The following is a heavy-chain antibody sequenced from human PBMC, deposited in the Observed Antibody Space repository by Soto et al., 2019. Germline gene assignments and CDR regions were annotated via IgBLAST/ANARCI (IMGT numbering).Heavy chain of an antibody. V-gene: IGHV1-18*04. CDR1: GYTFTSYG. CDR3: ARDVYSSSWADAFDI. J-gene: IGHJ3*02. D-gene: IGHD6-13*01. CDR2: ISAYNGNT. Sequence: ASVKVSCKASGYTFTSYGISWVRQAPGQGLEWMGWISAYNGNTNYAQKLQGRVTMTTDTSTSTAYMELRSLRSDGTAVYYCARDVYSSSWADAFDIWGQGXMVTVSS.